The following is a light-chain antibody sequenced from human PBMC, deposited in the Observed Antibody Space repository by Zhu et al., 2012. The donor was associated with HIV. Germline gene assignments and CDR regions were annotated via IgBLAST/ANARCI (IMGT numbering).Light chain of an antibody. CDR2: GSS. CDR1: ESLSSTY. CDR3: HQYDNSWT. V-gene: IGKV3-20*01. J-gene: IGKJ1*01. Sequence: EIVLTQSPGTLSLSPGEKATLSCRASESLSSTYLTWYQQKPGQAPRLLVFGSSSRATGIPDRFSGSGSGTDFTLSISRLEPEDFAVYYCHQYDNSWTFGQGTKVEIK.